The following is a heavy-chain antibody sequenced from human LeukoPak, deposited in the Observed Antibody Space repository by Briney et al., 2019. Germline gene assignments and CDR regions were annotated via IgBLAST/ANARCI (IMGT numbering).Heavy chain of an antibody. CDR3: ATDVGELLD. D-gene: IGHD1-26*01. CDR2: ISYSGST. CDR1: GGSISSSRYF. V-gene: IGHV4-39*07. Sequence: SETLSLTCTVSGGSISSSRYFWGWIRQPPGKGLEWIGSISYSGSTYYNPSLKSRITISVDTSKNQFSLKLSSVTAADTAVYYCATDVGELLDWGQGTLVTVSS. J-gene: IGHJ4*02.